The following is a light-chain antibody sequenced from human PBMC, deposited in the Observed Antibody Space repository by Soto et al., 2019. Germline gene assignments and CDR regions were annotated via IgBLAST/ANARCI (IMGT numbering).Light chain of an antibody. J-gene: IGLJ1*01. Sequence: QSALTQPASVSGSPGQSITISCTGTSSDVGSYNLVSWYQQHPGKAPKLMIYEGSKRPSGVSNRFSGSKSGNTASLTISGLQAEDEADYYCSSYTSSSTPYVFGTGTKAHRP. CDR2: EGS. V-gene: IGLV2-14*02. CDR3: SSYTSSSTPYV. CDR1: SSDVGSYNL.